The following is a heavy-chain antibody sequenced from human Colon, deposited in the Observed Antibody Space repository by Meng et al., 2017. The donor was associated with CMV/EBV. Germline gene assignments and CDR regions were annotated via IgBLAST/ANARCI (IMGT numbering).Heavy chain of an antibody. CDR3: AKDGLSYCNGDCYHYSDF. Sequence: GESLKISCAASGFTFDDYAMHWVRQAPGKGLEWVAIIGGTGGKTDHAGSVKGRFIVSRDNSKNTLYLQMNSLRVEDTAVYYCAKDGLSYCNGDCYHYSDFWGQGTLVTVSS. CDR1: GFTFDDYA. J-gene: IGHJ4*02. V-gene: IGHV3-23*01. D-gene: IGHD2-21*01. CDR2: IGGTGGKT.